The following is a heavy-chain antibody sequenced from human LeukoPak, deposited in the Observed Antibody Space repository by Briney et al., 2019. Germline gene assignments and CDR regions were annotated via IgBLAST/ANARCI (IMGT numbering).Heavy chain of an antibody. J-gene: IGHJ4*02. CDR3: ARLRISQDSGSYYFDY. Sequence: GSLKISCKGSGYSFTSYWIGWVRQMPGKGLEWMGIIYPGDSDTRYSPSFQGQVTISADKSISTAYLQWSSLKASDTAMYYCARLRISQDSGSYYFDYWGQGTLVTVSS. CDR2: IYPGDSDT. D-gene: IGHD3-10*01. V-gene: IGHV5-51*01. CDR1: GYSFTSYW.